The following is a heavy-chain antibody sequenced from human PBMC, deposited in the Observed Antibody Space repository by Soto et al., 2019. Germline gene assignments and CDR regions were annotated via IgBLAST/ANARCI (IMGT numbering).Heavy chain of an antibody. Sequence: GGSLRLSCAASGFTFSSYAMHWVRQAPGKGLEWVAVISYDGSNKYYADSVKGRFTISRDNSKNTLYLQMNSLRAEDTAVYYCARVGFGVTFYFDYWGQGTLVTVSS. D-gene: IGHD3-16*01. J-gene: IGHJ4*02. CDR1: GFTFSSYA. CDR3: ARVGFGVTFYFDY. V-gene: IGHV3-30-3*01. CDR2: ISYDGSNK.